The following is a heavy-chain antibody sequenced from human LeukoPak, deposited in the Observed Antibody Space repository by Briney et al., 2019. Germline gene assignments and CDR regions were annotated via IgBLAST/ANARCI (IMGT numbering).Heavy chain of an antibody. CDR2: ISWNSGSI. CDR3: AKVSGYYYEGGGFDY. D-gene: IGHD3-22*01. Sequence: GGSLRLSCAASGFTFDDYAMHWVRQAPGKGLEWVSGISWNSGSIGHADSVKGRFTISRDNAKNSLYLQMNSLRAEDTALYYCAKVSGYYYEGGGFDYWGQGTLVTVSS. V-gene: IGHV3-9*01. J-gene: IGHJ4*02. CDR1: GFTFDDYA.